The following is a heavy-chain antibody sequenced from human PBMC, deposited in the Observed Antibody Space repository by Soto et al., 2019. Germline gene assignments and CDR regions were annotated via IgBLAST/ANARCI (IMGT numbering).Heavy chain of an antibody. CDR1: GYTFTSYG. CDR2: ISAYNGNT. CDR3: ARETEYYDSSGYYNLSFDI. J-gene: IGHJ3*02. Sequence: ASVKVSCKASGYTFTSYGISWVRQAPGQGLEWMGWISAYNGNTNYAQKLQGRVTMTTDTSTSTAYMELRSLRSDDTAVYYCARETEYYDSSGYYNLSFDIWRQGTMVT. D-gene: IGHD3-22*01. V-gene: IGHV1-18*01.